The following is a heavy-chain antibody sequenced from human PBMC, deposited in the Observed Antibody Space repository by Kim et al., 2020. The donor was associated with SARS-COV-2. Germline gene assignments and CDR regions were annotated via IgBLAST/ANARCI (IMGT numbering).Heavy chain of an antibody. D-gene: IGHD5-12*01. CDR1: GFTFSSYA. V-gene: IGHV3-64*01. J-gene: IGHJ6*02. CDR2: ISSNGGST. CDR3: ARSMLRLTPYYYYGMDV. Sequence: GGSLRLSCAASGFTFSSYAMHWVRQAPGKGLEYVSAISSNGGSTYYANSVKGRFTISRDNSKNTLYLQMGSLRAEDMAVYYCARSMLRLTPYYYYGMDVWGQGTTVTVSS.